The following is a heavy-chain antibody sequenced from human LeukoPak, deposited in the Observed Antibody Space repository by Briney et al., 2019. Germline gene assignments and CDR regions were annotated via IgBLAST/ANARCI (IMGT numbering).Heavy chain of an antibody. D-gene: IGHD3-10*01. Sequence: PGGSLRLSCVTSGFDFSSHYMNWLRQAPGKGLEWVSSFSDTGSYMYYADSVKGRFTISRDNAKNSLYLQVNSLRADDTAVYYCARGDRRTDYYGSGTYYNFDHWGQGILVTVSS. CDR1: GFDFSSHY. V-gene: IGHV3-21*04. CDR3: ARGDRRTDYYGSGTYYNFDH. J-gene: IGHJ4*02. CDR2: FSDTGSYM.